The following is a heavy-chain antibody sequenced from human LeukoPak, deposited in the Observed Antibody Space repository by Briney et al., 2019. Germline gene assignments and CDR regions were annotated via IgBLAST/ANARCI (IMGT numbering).Heavy chain of an antibody. D-gene: IGHD2-2*01. CDR1: GYTFTSYG. V-gene: IGHV1-18*01. CDR2: ISAYNGNT. Sequence: ASVKVSCTASGYTFTSYGISWVRQAPGQGLEWMGWISAYNGNTNYAQKLQGRVTMTTDTSTSTAYMELRSLRSDDTAVYYCARDGGAYCSSTSCIGYFQHWGQGTLVTVSS. CDR3: ARDGGAYCSSTSCIGYFQH. J-gene: IGHJ1*01.